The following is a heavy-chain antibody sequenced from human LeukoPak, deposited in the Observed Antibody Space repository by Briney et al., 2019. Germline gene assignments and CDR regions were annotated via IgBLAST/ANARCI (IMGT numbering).Heavy chain of an antibody. J-gene: IGHJ4*02. CDR1: GYSFTDYY. Sequence: GASVKVSCKASGYSFTDYYIHWVRQAPGQGLVWMGRINPSGGTNYAQKFQGRVTMTRDTSISTAYMDLSRLRSDDTAVYYCARVNCSSTNCYLTEDEYFDYWGQGTLVTVSS. V-gene: IGHV1-2*06. D-gene: IGHD2-2*01. CDR2: INPSGGT. CDR3: ARVNCSSTNCYLTEDEYFDY.